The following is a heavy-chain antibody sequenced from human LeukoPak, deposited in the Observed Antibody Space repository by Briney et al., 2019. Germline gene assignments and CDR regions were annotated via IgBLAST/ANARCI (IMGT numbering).Heavy chain of an antibody. CDR1: GYTLTELS. V-gene: IGHV1-24*01. CDR2: FDPEDGET. Sequence: ASVKVSCKVSGYTLTELSMHWVRQAPGKGLEWMGGFDPEDGETIYAQKFQGRVTMTEDTSTDTAYMELSSLRSEDTAVYYCARDLGYDFWSGYRSERTFDYWGQGTLVTVSS. J-gene: IGHJ4*02. D-gene: IGHD3-3*01. CDR3: ARDLGYDFWSGYRSERTFDY.